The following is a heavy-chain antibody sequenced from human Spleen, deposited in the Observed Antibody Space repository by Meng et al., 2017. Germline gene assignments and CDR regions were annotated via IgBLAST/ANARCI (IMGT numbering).Heavy chain of an antibody. Sequence: SETLSLTCTVSGGSISSGSYYWSWIRQPAGKGLEWIGRIYTSGSTNYNPSLKSRVTISVDTSKNQFSLKLSSVTAADTAVYYCARVRYYYDSSGNDAFDIWGQGTMVTVSS. J-gene: IGHJ3*02. CDR1: GGSISSGSYY. V-gene: IGHV4-61*02. D-gene: IGHD3-22*01. CDR2: IYTSGST. CDR3: ARVRYYYDSSGNDAFDI.